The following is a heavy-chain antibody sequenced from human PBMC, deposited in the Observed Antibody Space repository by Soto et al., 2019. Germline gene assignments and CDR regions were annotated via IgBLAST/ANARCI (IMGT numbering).Heavy chain of an antibody. CDR1: GYTFTTYY. Sequence: QVQLVQSGAEVKKPGASVEVSCKASGYTFTTYYIHWVRHAPGQGLEWMGVINPGGVSTKYAQKFQDRVTMTSDTSTSTVYMDLSSVRSEGTAVYFCARGGNGKNVGYWYFDLWGRGTQVTVSP. V-gene: IGHV1-46*01. CDR3: ARGGNGKNVGYWYFDL. J-gene: IGHJ2*01. D-gene: IGHD4-17*01. CDR2: INPGGVST.